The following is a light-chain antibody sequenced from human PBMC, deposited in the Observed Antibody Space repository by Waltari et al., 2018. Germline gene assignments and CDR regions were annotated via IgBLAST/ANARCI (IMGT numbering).Light chain of an antibody. CDR2: HAA. J-gene: IGKJ1*01. CDR1: RSVIKY. V-gene: IGKV3-20*01. Sequence: VLTQSPGTLSLSPGERATLPCRASRSVIKYLAWYQQTPGRAPRLLIYHAATRATGIPDRFSGSGSGTDLSLNISRLEPDDFAVYYCQKYVSLPATFGQGTRVEI. CDR3: QKYVSLPAT.